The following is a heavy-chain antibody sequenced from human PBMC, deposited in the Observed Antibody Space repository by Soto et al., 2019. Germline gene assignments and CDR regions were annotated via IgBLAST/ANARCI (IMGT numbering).Heavy chain of an antibody. Sequence: ASVKVSCKASGGTFSSYTISWVRQAPGQGLEWMGRIIPILGIANYAQKFQGRVTITADKSTSTAYMELSSLRSEDTAVYYCARGVGLLAPYYYCGMDVWGQGTTVTVSS. V-gene: IGHV1-69*02. D-gene: IGHD3-22*01. J-gene: IGHJ6*02. CDR2: IIPILGIA. CDR1: GGTFSSYT. CDR3: ARGVGLLAPYYYCGMDV.